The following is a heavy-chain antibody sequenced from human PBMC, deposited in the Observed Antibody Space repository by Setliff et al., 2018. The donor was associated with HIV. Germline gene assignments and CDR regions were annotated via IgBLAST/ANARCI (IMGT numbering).Heavy chain of an antibody. D-gene: IGHD3-22*01. V-gene: IGHV1-24*01. Sequence: ASVKVSCKVSGYTFSELSMHWVRQAPGKGLEWMGGFDPEDSETIYAQKFLGRVTMTEDTSSDTAYMELSSLRSEDTAVYYCATVLGNYYDSSGYYYLDYWGQGTLVTVSS. CDR3: ATVLGNYYDSSGYYYLDY. CDR1: GYTFSELS. J-gene: IGHJ4*02. CDR2: FDPEDSET.